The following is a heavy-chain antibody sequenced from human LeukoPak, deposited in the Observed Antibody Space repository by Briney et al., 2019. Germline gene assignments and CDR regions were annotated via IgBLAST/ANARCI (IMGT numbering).Heavy chain of an antibody. CDR2: MNPNSGNT. CDR1: GYTFTNYD. V-gene: IGHV1-8*03. D-gene: IGHD6-19*01. J-gene: IGHJ3*01. Sequence: ASVKVSCKASGYTFTNYDINWVRQATGQGLGWVGRMNPNSGNTGYAQKFQGRVTITRNTSISTAYMELSSLRSEDTAVYYCARGHSGWLYDVFDLWGQGTMVTVSS. CDR3: ARGHSGWLYDVFDL.